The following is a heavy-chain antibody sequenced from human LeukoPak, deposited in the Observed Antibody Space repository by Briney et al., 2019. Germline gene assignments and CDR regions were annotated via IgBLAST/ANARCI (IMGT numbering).Heavy chain of an antibody. Sequence: GGSLRLSCAPSGFTFSSYEMSWVRQAPGKGLEWVSFISSSGTTIYADSVRGRFTISRDNAKNSLYLQMNSLRAEDTAVYYCASRIVGANTFTPLDTWGQGTLVTVSS. CDR2: ISSSGTTI. J-gene: IGHJ5*02. D-gene: IGHD1-26*01. CDR3: ASRIVGANTFTPLDT. CDR1: GFTFSSYE. V-gene: IGHV3-48*03.